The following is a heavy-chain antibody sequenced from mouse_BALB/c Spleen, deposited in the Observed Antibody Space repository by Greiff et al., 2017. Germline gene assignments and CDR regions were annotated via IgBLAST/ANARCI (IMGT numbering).Heavy chain of an antibody. CDR1: GYTFTRYW. V-gene: IGHV1-7*01. J-gene: IGHJ4*01. CDR2: INPSTGYT. Sequence: QVQLQQSGAELAKPGASVKMSCKASGYTFTRYWMHWVKQRPGQGLEWIGYINPSTGYTEYNQKFKDKATLTADKSSSTAYMQLSSLTSEDSAVYYCARDDYERAMDYWGQGTSVTVSS. D-gene: IGHD2-4*01. CDR3: ARDDYERAMDY.